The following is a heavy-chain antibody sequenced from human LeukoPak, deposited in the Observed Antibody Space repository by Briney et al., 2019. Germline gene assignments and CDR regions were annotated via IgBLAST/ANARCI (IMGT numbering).Heavy chain of an antibody. CDR2: IYYSGST. J-gene: IGHJ4*02. V-gene: IGHV4-30-4*08. D-gene: IGHD4-17*01. CDR3: ARSEPIYGDYVVDY. CDR1: GGSISSGDYY. Sequence: SETLSLTCTVSGGSISSGDYYRSWIRQPPGKGLEWIGYIYYSGSTYYNPSLKSRVTISVDTSKNQFSLKLSSVTAADTAVYYCARSEPIYGDYVVDYWGQGTLITVSS.